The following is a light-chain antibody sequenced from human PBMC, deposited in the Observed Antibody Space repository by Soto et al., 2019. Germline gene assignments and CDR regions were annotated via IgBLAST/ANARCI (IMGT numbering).Light chain of an antibody. J-gene: IGKJ2*01. CDR3: QQYCRSPLLYT. V-gene: IGKV3-20*01. Sequence: ENVLTQSPGTLSLSPGERATLSCRASQSVTSNFLAWYQQKPGQAPRLLIYGASTRAAGVPDRFSGSGSGTDFTLTITRLEPEDFSVYYCQQYCRSPLLYTFGQGTKLEVK. CDR2: GAS. CDR1: QSVTSNF.